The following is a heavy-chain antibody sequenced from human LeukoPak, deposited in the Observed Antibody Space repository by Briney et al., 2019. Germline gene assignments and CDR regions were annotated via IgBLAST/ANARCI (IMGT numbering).Heavy chain of an antibody. D-gene: IGHD2-15*01. Sequence: GGSVRLSCAASGFTFCSYGMHWVRQAPGKGLEWVAVISYDGSNKYYADSVKGRFTISRDNSKNTMYLQMNSLRAEDTAVYYCAKDEVVVAVAGGASGRWGQWTLVTVSS. V-gene: IGHV3-30*18. CDR2: ISYDGSNK. CDR3: AKDEVVVAVAGGASGR. J-gene: IGHJ3*01. CDR1: GFTFCSYG.